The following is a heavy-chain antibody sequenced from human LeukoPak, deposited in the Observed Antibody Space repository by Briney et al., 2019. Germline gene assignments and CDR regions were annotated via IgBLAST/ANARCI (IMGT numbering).Heavy chain of an antibody. V-gene: IGHV1-8*01. CDR1: GYTFTSYG. CDR2: MNPNSGNT. D-gene: IGHD6-13*01. Sequence: GDSVKVSCKASGYTFTSYGFSWVRQATGQGLEWMGWMNPNSGNTGYAQKFQGRVTITRNTSISTAYMELSSLRSEDTAVYYCAAHSSSWKSFDYWGQGTLVTVSS. CDR3: AAHSSSWKSFDY. J-gene: IGHJ4*02.